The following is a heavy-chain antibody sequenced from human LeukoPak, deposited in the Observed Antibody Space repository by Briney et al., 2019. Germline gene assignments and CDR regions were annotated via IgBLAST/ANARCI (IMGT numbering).Heavy chain of an antibody. CDR3: ARVDYYDSSGYFDF. CDR2: ISTSGSTL. V-gene: IGHV3-48*03. D-gene: IGHD3-22*01. CDR1: GFTFRSYE. Sequence: GGSLRLSCVASGFTFRSYEMNWVGQAPGKGLEWVSYISTSGSTLYYADSVKGRFTISRDNAKNSLYLQMNSLRAEDTAIYYCARVDYYDSSGYFDFWGQGTLVTVSS. J-gene: IGHJ4*02.